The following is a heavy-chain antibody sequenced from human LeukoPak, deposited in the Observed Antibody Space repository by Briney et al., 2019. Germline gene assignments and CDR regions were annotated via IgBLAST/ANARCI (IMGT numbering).Heavy chain of an antibody. V-gene: IGHV1-2*02. CDR3: AXXTXXTVTTGYYYGMDV. J-gene: IGHJ6*02. CDR2: INPNSGGT. CDR1: GYTFTGYY. D-gene: IGHD4-17*01. Sequence: ASVKVSCKASGYTFTGYYMHWVRQAPGQGLEWMGWINPNSGGTNYAQKFQGRVTMTRDTSISTAYMELSRLRSDDTAVYYCAXXTXXTVTTGYYYGMDVWGQGTTVTVSS.